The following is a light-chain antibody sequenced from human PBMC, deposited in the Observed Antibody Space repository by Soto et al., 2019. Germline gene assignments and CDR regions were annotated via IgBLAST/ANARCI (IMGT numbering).Light chain of an antibody. CDR1: SSDVGGYNS. J-gene: IGLJ2*01. CDR3: CSYAGGFSLV. CDR2: DVE. Sequence: QSALTQPRSVSGSPGQSITISCTGTSSDVGGYNSVSWYQQHPGKAPKLIIYDVEKLPSGVPVRFSGSKSGNTASLIISGLQAEDEADYYCCSYAGGFSLVFGGGTKLTVL. V-gene: IGLV2-11*01.